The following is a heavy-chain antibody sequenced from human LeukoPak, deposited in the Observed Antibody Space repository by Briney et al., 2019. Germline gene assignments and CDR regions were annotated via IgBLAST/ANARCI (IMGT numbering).Heavy chain of an antibody. CDR3: ARARWSTVVGATDDAFDT. J-gene: IGHJ3*02. CDR1: GFSFDEYG. D-gene: IGHD1-26*01. Sequence: GGSLGLSCAGSGFSFDEYGMSWVRQVPGKGLEWVSAIQWNGAGTTYAASVRGRFNISRDNAKNSLYLQMNGLRAEDTAFYYCARARWSTVVGATDDAFDTWGQGTMVTVSS. CDR2: IQWNGAGT. V-gene: IGHV3-20*04.